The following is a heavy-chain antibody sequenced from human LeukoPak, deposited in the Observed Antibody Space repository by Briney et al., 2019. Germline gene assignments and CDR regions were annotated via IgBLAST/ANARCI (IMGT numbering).Heavy chain of an antibody. V-gene: IGHV3-21*01. Sequence: PGGSLRLSCAASGFTFSSCTMNWVRQAPGKGLEWVSSITSSSLYIYYADSVKGRFTISRDNAKNSLYLQMNSLRAEDTAVYYCARDKIFGSGFDYWGQGTLVTVSS. CDR2: ITSSSLYI. CDR3: ARDKIFGSGFDY. J-gene: IGHJ4*02. CDR1: GFTFSSCT. D-gene: IGHD3-3*01.